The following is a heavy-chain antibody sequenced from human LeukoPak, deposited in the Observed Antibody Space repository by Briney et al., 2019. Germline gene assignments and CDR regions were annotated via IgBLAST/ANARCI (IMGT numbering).Heavy chain of an antibody. CDR1: VFTFSSYS. D-gene: IGHD3-10*01. CDR2: ISSSSSTI. CDR3: SRVRASFDY. Sequence: GGSLRLSCAASVFTFSSYSMNWVRQAPGKGLEWVSYISSSSSTIYYADSVKGRFTISRDNAKNSLYLQMNSLRAEDTAVYYCSRVRASFDYWGQGTLVTVAS. J-gene: IGHJ4*02. V-gene: IGHV3-48*04.